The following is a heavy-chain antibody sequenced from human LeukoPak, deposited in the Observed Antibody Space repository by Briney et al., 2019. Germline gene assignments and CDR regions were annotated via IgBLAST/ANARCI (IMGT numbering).Heavy chain of an antibody. CDR2: IKQDGSEK. Sequence: GGSLRLSCAASGFTFSSYWMSWVRQAPGKGLEWVANIKQDGSEKYYVDSVKGRFTISRDNPKNSLYLHMNSLRADDTAVYYCAREYHTYYDFWSGYPGVGYWGQGTLVTVSS. CDR3: AREYHTYYDFWSGYPGVGY. J-gene: IGHJ4*02. V-gene: IGHV3-7*01. CDR1: GFTFSSYW. D-gene: IGHD3-3*01.